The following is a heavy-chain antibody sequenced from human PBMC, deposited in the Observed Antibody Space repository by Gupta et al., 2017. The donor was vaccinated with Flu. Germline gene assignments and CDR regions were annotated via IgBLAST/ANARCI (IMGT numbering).Heavy chain of an antibody. CDR1: GFTVSSNY. CDR2: IYSGDST. Sequence: GFTVSSNYMSWVRQAPGKGLECVSVIYSGDSTYYADSVKGRFTISRDNSKNTLYLQMNSLRAEDTAVYYCARVGYGGYYYVWGKGTTVIVSS. CDR3: ARVGYGGYYYV. D-gene: IGHD4-17*01. J-gene: IGHJ6*04. V-gene: IGHV3-53*01.